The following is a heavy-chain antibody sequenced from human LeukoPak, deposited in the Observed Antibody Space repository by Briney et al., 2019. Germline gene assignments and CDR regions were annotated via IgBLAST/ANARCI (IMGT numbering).Heavy chain of an antibody. CDR2: ISSSGSTL. CDR3: ARRRYNWNAIDY. V-gene: IGHV3-11*01. J-gene: IGHJ4*02. CDR1: GFTFSDYY. D-gene: IGHD1-20*01. Sequence: GGSLRLSCAASGFTFSDYYMSWVRQAPGKGLEWVSYISSSGSTLYYADSVKGRITISRDNAKNSLYLQMNSLRAEDTAVYYCARRRYNWNAIDYWGQGTLVTVSS.